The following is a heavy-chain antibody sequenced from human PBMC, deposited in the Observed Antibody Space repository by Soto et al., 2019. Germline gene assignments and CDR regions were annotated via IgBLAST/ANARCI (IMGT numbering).Heavy chain of an antibody. J-gene: IGHJ6*03. D-gene: IGHD3-10*01. CDR3: ARVYGSGPDFYYYYMDV. CDR2: MIPNSGNT. Sequence: GASVKVSCKASGYTFTGYYMHWVRQAPGQGLDWMGWMIPNSGNTVYAQKFQGRVTMTRNTSISTAYMELSSLRSEDTAVYYCARVYGSGPDFYYYYMDVWGKGTTVTVSS. CDR1: GYTFTGYY. V-gene: IGHV1-8*02.